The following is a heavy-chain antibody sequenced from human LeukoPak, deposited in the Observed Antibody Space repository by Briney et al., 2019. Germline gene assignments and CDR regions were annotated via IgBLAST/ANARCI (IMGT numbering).Heavy chain of an antibody. CDR1: GGSVSSGTYY. CDR2: IYYSGST. CDR3: TRSTNLEAFDI. D-gene: IGHD2-8*01. V-gene: IGHV4-61*01. Sequence: SETLSLTCTVSGGSVSSGTYYWSWIRQPPGKGLEWIGYIYYSGSTNYNPSLKSRVTISVDTSKNQCSLRLSSVTSADTAVYYCTRSTNLEAFDIWGQGTMVTVSS. J-gene: IGHJ3*02.